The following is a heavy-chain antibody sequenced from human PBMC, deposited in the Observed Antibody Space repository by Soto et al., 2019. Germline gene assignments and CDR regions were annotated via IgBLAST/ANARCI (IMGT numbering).Heavy chain of an antibody. V-gene: IGHV3-33*01. Sequence: QVQLVESGGGVVQPGRSLRLSCAASGFTFSSYGMHWVRQAPGKGLEWVAVIWYDGSNKYYADSVKGRFNISRDNSKNTLYLQMNSLRAEDTAVYYCARAYAAGPHFDYWGQGTLVTVSS. CDR1: GFTFSSYG. D-gene: IGHD6-13*01. J-gene: IGHJ4*02. CDR2: IWYDGSNK. CDR3: ARAYAAGPHFDY.